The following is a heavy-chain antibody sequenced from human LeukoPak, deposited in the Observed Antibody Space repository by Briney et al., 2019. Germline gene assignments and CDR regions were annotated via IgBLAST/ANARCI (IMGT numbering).Heavy chain of an antibody. V-gene: IGHV1-2*05. Sequence: ASVKVSCKASGYTFTGYDMHWVRQAPGQGLEWRGRINPNSGGTNHAQKFQGRVTMTRDTSLSTAYMELSRLRSDDTDVYYCGRVKGYCTNGVCSFAYWGQGTLVTVSS. J-gene: IGHJ4*02. D-gene: IGHD2-8*01. CDR2: INPNSGGT. CDR3: GRVKGYCTNGVCSFAY. CDR1: GYTFTGYD.